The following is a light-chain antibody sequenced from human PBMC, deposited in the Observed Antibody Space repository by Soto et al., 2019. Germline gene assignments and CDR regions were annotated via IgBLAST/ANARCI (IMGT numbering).Light chain of an antibody. Sequence: QSALTQPPSASGAPGQRVTISCSGSNSNIGTTTVNWYQHVPGTAPKLLIYSSSQRPSGVPDRFSGYRSGTSASLAISGLQSEDEADYDCAAWDDSLNAVVFGGGTKLTVL. CDR2: SSS. V-gene: IGLV1-44*01. CDR3: AAWDDSLNAVV. CDR1: NSNIGTTT. J-gene: IGLJ2*01.